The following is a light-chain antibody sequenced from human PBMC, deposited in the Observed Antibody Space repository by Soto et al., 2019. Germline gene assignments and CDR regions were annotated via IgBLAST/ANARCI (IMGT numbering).Light chain of an antibody. CDR3: SSYAGSNTLVV. CDR2: DVD. CDR1: SSDVGAYNF. J-gene: IGLJ2*01. Sequence: QSVLTQPASVSGSPGQSITISCTGTSSDVGAYNFVSWYQQHPGKAPKLVIYDVDVRPSGVSNRFSGSKSGNTAFLTISGLRAEDETDYYCSSYAGSNTLVVFGGGTKLTVL. V-gene: IGLV2-14*03.